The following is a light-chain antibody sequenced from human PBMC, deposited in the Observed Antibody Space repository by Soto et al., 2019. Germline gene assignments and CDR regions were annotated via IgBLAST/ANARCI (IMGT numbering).Light chain of an antibody. CDR2: GAS. CDR1: QSVSSNY. Sequence: EIVLTQSPGTLSLSPGERATLSCRASQSVSSNYLAWYQQRPGQAPRLLISGASSRATGIPDRFSGSGSGADFTLTISRLEPEDFAVYYCQQYGTSLYTFGQGTKLEIK. V-gene: IGKV3-20*01. CDR3: QQYGTSLYT. J-gene: IGKJ2*01.